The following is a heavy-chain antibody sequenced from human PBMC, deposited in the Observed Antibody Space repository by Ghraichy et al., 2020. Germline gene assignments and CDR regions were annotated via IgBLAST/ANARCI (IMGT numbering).Heavy chain of an antibody. V-gene: IGHV4-39*01. CDR2: IYYNGNT. CDR3: ARHWDCNTVTDCIFNS. J-gene: IGHJ4*02. CDR1: GGSISSSSYY. D-gene: IGHD2/OR15-2a*01. Sequence: SETLSLTCSVSGGSISSSSYYWGWIRQPPGKGLEWFGSIYYNGNTYYNPSLKSRVTISVDTSKNQFSLNLNSVTAADTAVYYCARHWDCNTVTDCIFNSWGQGTLVTVSS.